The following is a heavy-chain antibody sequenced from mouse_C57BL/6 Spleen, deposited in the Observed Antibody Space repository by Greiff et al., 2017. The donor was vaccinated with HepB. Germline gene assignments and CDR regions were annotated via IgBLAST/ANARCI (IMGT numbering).Heavy chain of an antibody. CDR3: ARSGDSSGPWFAY. V-gene: IGHV1-82*01. Sequence: VKLVESGPELVKPGASVKISCKASGYAFSSSWMNWVKQRPGKGLEWIGRIYPGDGDTNYNGKFKGKATLTADKSSSTAYMQLSSLTSEDSAVYFCARSGDSSGPWFAYWGQGTLVTVSA. CDR1: GYAFSSSW. D-gene: IGHD3-2*02. J-gene: IGHJ3*01. CDR2: IYPGDGDT.